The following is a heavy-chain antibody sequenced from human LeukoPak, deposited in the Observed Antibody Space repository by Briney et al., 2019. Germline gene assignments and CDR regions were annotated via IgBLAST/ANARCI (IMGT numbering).Heavy chain of an antibody. CDR2: ISYDGNNK. J-gene: IGHJ4*02. Sequence: GGSLRLSCAAPGFTFTGYALHWVRQAPGKGLEWVAVISYDGNNKEYADSVKGRFTISRDNSKNTLYLQMNSLRAEDTAQYYCAKDLGGIIGVFYSWSQGTLVTVSS. CDR1: GFTFTGYA. V-gene: IGHV3-30*18. D-gene: IGHD2-8*01. CDR3: AKDLGGIIGVFYS.